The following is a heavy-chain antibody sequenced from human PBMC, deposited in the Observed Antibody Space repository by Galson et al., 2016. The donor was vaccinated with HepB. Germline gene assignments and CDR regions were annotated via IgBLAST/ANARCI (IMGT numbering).Heavy chain of an antibody. D-gene: IGHD3-3*01. CDR1: GYTFTSYG. V-gene: IGHV1-18*01. J-gene: IGHJ6*02. CDR2: SSAYKGNK. Sequence: SVKVSCKASGYTFTSYGISWVRQAPGQGLEWMGWSSAYKGNKKYAQKFQGRVIMTTDTSTSTGYMELRSLRPDDTAVYYCARDRRVALFGMDVWGQGTTVTVPS. CDR3: ARDRRVALFGMDV.